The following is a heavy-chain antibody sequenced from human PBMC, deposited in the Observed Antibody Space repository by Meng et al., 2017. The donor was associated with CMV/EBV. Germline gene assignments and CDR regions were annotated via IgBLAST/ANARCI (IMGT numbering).Heavy chain of an antibody. V-gene: IGHV1-2*02. CDR3: ARVGETIFGVVTHLDH. CDR2: INPNSGDA. J-gene: IGHJ4*02. D-gene: IGHD3-3*01. Sequence: ASVKVSCKASGYTLTGYSMHWVRQAPGQGLEWMSWINPNSGDAHYAQKFQGRVTMTRDTSISTAYMEVSSLRSDDTAVYYCARVGETIFGVVTHLDHWGQGTLVTVSS. CDR1: GYTLTGYS.